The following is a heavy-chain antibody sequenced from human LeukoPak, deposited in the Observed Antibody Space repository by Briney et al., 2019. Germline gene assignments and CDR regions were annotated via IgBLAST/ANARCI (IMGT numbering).Heavy chain of an antibody. CDR1: GYRFTSYW. V-gene: IGHV5-51*01. CDR3: ARCSPIAAAEL. D-gene: IGHD6-13*01. J-gene: IGHJ2*01. Sequence: GESLKISCKGSGYRFTSYWIGWVRQMPGKGLEWMGIIYPSDSDTRYSPSFQGQVSISADKSISAAYLQWSSLKASDTAMYYCARCSPIAAAELWGRGTLVTVSS. CDR2: IYPSDSDT.